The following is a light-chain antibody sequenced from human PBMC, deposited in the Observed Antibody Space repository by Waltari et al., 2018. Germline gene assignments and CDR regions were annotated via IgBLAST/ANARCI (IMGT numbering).Light chain of an antibody. CDR2: GVS. Sequence: QSAPTQPPSVSGSPGQSVTISCTGTNSDLGAYNYVSWYQHHPGKAPKLMIYGVSNRPSGVSDRFSGSKSGNTASLTISGLQAEDEADYYCCSYTTSGTLVFGGGTRLTVL. J-gene: IGLJ2*01. V-gene: IGLV2-14*03. CDR1: NSDLGAYNY. CDR3: CSYTTSGTLV.